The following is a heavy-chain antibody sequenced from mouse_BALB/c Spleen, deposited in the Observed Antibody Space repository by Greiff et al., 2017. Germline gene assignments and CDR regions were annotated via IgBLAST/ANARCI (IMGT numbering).Heavy chain of an antibody. CDR1: GFTFSSYA. V-gene: IGHV5-9-4*01. D-gene: IGHD2-4*01. CDR2: ISSGGSYT. Sequence: EVQLQQSGGGLVKPGGSLKLSCAASGFTFSSYAMSWVRQSPEKRLEWVAEISSGGSYTYYPDTVTGRFTISRDNAKNTLYLEMSSLRSEDTAMYYCARGGITAYYFDYWGQGTTLTVS. CDR3: ARGGITAYYFDY. J-gene: IGHJ2*01.